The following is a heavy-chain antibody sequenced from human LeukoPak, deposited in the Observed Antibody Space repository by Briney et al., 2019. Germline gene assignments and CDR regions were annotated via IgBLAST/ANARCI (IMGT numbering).Heavy chain of an antibody. Sequence: GGSLRLSCAASGFTFSSYAMSWVRQAPGKGLGWVSAISGSGGSTYYADSVKGRFTISRDNSKNTLYLQMNSLRAEDTAVYYCANPPPYSSGWYADYWGQGTLVTVSS. J-gene: IGHJ4*02. CDR1: GFTFSSYA. CDR2: ISGSGGST. CDR3: ANPPPYSSGWYADY. V-gene: IGHV3-23*01. D-gene: IGHD6-19*01.